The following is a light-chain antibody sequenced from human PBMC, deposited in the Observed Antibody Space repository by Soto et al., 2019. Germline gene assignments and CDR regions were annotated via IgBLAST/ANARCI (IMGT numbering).Light chain of an antibody. CDR2: EGS. Sequence: SALTQPASVSGSPGQSITISCTGTSSDVGTYKHVSWYQQHPGKAPKLMIYEGSKRPSGVSNRFSGSKSGNTASLTISGLQAEDEADYYCCSYAGSSTFYVFGTGTKVTVL. CDR1: SSDVGTYKH. V-gene: IGLV2-23*01. J-gene: IGLJ1*01. CDR3: CSYAGSSTFYV.